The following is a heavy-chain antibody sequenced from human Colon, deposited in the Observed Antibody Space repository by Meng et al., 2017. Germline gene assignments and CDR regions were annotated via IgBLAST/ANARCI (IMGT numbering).Heavy chain of an antibody. CDR1: GFTFSSYE. V-gene: IGHV3-48*03. CDR3: ARENGYYYDSSGHINL. CDR2: ISRSGSTI. Sequence: GESLKISCAASGFTFSSYEMNWVRQAPGKGLEWVSYISRSGSTIYYADSVKGRFTISRDNAKNSLYLQMNSLRAEDTAVYYCARENGYYYDSSGHINLWGQGTTVTVSS. J-gene: IGHJ6*02. D-gene: IGHD3-22*01.